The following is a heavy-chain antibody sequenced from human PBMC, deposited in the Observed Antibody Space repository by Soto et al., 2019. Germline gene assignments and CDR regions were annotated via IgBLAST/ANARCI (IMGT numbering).Heavy chain of an antibody. CDR1: GYNFTNYA. J-gene: IGHJ4*02. Sequence: ASVKVSCEASGYNFTNYAIHWVRQAPGQRLEWMGWIKSGDGNTKYSQKFQDRVTITRDTSASTVNMELSSLTSEDTAVYYCARSSTNSADGPGYWGQGTPVPASS. V-gene: IGHV1-3*01. CDR2: IKSGDGNT. D-gene: IGHD2-2*01. CDR3: ARSSTNSADGPGY.